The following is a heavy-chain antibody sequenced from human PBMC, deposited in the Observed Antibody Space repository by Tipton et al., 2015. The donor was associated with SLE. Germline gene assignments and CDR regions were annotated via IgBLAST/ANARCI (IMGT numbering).Heavy chain of an antibody. V-gene: IGHV3-30-3*01. CDR3: ARDTDFWSGYLGD. CDR2: ISYDGINK. CDR1: GFIFRNYA. Sequence: SLRLSCAASGFIFRNYAMHWVRQAPGKGLEWVAVISYDGINKFYADSVKGRFTISRDTSKNTVFLQMNSLRAEDTAVYYCARDTDFWSGYLGDWGQGTLVTVSS. J-gene: IGHJ4*02. D-gene: IGHD3-3*01.